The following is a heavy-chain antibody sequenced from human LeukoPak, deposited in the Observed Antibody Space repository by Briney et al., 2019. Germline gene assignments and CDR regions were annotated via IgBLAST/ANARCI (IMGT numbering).Heavy chain of an antibody. CDR3: ARGLKGIAARPDYYYYYMDV. CDR2: INHSRST. CDR1: GGTFSGYY. D-gene: IGHD6-6*01. Sequence: PSETLSLTCAVYGGTFSGYYWSWIRQPPGKGLEWIGEINHSRSTNYNPSLKSRVTISVDTSKNQFSLKLSSVTAADTAVYYCARGLKGIAARPDYYYYYMDVWGKGTTVTVSS. J-gene: IGHJ6*03. V-gene: IGHV4-34*01.